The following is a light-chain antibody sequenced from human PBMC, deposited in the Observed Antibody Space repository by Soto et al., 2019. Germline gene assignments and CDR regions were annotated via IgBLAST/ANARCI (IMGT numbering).Light chain of an antibody. Sequence: DIQMTQSPSTLSASVGDRVTNTCRASQSISSWLAWYQQKPGKAPKLLIYDASILESGVPSRFSGSGSGTEFTLTISSLQPDDFATYYCQQYNSYWGTFGQGTKV. CDR1: QSISSW. V-gene: IGKV1-5*01. J-gene: IGKJ1*01. CDR2: DAS. CDR3: QQYNSYWGT.